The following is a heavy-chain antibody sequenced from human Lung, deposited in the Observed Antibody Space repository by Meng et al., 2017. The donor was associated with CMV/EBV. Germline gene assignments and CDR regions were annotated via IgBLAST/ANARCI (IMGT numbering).Heavy chain of an antibody. CDR1: GITIINYG. Sequence: EVQLLGAGGGLVQPGRSLRLSCVASGITIINYGISWVRQAPGKGLEWVSSISGSGGSIHYADSVKGRFTISRDKSKHTVYLQMDSLRAEDTAVYYCVKVLNTGWSPGSFDYWGQGTLVTVSS. D-gene: IGHD2-15*01. CDR2: ISGSGGSI. V-gene: IGHV3-23*01. J-gene: IGHJ4*02. CDR3: VKVLNTGWSPGSFDY.